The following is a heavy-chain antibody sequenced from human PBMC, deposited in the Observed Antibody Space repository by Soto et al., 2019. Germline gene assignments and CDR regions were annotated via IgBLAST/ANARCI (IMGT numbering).Heavy chain of an antibody. CDR2: VSAYNGNI. D-gene: IGHD6-13*01. CDR1: GYTFSNYG. Sequence: ASVKVSCKASGYTFSNYGISWVRQAPGQGLEWMGWVSAYNGNIKFAQKVQGRVTMTTDTFTSTAYMELRSLRSEDTAVYYCARAYLAAAGAYYYGMDVWGQGTTVTVSS. CDR3: ARAYLAAAGAYYYGMDV. J-gene: IGHJ6*02. V-gene: IGHV1-18*01.